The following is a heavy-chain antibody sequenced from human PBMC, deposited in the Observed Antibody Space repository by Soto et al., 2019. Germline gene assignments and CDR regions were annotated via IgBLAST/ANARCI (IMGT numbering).Heavy chain of an antibody. CDR1: GFTVSNNY. CDR2: IYSGGYT. J-gene: IGHJ4*02. D-gene: IGHD3-10*01. Sequence: EVQLVESGGGLIQPGGSLRLSCAVSGFTVSNNYMSWVRQAPGKGLEGVSVIYSGGYTAYGDSVKGRFTISRDNSKNTLFLQKNRRGAAEPALFLWAAHPGGGGYWGQGTLVTVSS. CDR3: AAHPGGGGY. V-gene: IGHV3-53*01.